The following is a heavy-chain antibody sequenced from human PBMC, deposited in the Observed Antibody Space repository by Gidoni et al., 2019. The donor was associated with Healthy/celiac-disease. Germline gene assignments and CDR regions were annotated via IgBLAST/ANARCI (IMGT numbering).Heavy chain of an antibody. D-gene: IGHD2-21*02. V-gene: IGHV4-61*02. CDR2: IYTSGRT. J-gene: IGHJ3*02. Sequence: QVQLQESGPGLVKPSQTLSLTCTVSGGSISSGSYYWSWIRQPAGKGLEWIGRIYTSGRTNYNPSLKSRVTISVDTSKNQFSLKLSSVTAADTAVYYCARAETALDAFDIWGQGTMVTVSS. CDR1: GGSISSGSYY. CDR3: ARAETALDAFDI.